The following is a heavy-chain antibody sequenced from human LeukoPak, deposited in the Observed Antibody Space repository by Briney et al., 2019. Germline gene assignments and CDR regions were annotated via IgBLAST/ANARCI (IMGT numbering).Heavy chain of an antibody. CDR1: GFTVSSNY. CDR3: ARARWYCSSTSCYGYYYGMDV. J-gene: IGHJ6*02. CDR2: IYSGGST. V-gene: IGHV3-53*01. Sequence: GGSLRLSCAASGFTVSSNYMSWVRQAPGKGLEWVSVIYSGGSTYYADSVKGRFTISRDNSKNTLYLQMNSLRAEDTAVYYCARARWYCSSTSCYGYYYGMDVWGQGTTVTVSS. D-gene: IGHD2-2*01.